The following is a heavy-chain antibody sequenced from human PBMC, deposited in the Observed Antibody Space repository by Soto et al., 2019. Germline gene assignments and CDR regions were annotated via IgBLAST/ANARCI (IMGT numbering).Heavy chain of an antibody. CDR2: IWYDGSNK. CDR1: GFTFSIYG. V-gene: IGHV3-33*01. D-gene: IGHD1-1*01. Sequence: PGGSLRLSCAASGFTFSIYGMHWVRHAPGKGLEWVAVIWYDGSNKYYADSVKGRFTISRDNSKNTLYLQMNSLRAEDTAVYYCARAHWDDFYYYGMDVWGQGTTVTVSS. CDR3: ARAHWDDFYYYGMDV. J-gene: IGHJ6*02.